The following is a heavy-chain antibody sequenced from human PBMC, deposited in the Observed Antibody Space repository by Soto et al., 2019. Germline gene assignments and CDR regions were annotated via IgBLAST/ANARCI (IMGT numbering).Heavy chain of an antibody. Sequence: TSETLSLTCTVSGGSISSSSYYWGWIRQPPGKGLEWIGSIYYSGSTYYNPSLKSRVTISVDTSKNQFSLKLSSVTAADTAVYYGARHVSFPEAVAFDYWAQGPLFPFSA. CDR3: ARHVSFPEAVAFDY. J-gene: IGHJ4*02. CDR2: IYYSGST. CDR1: GGSISSSSYY. D-gene: IGHD6-19*01. V-gene: IGHV4-39*01.